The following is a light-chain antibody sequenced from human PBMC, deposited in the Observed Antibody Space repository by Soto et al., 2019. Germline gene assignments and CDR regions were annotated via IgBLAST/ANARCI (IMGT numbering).Light chain of an antibody. J-gene: IGKJ1*01. CDR1: QSISSW. Sequence: DIQMTQSPSTLSASVVARVTITCRASQSISSWLAWYQQKPGKAPKLLIYKASSLESGVPSRFSGSGSGTEFTLTISSLQPEDSATYYCLQHNTYPRTFGQGTKVDIK. V-gene: IGKV1-5*03. CDR3: LQHNTYPRT. CDR2: KAS.